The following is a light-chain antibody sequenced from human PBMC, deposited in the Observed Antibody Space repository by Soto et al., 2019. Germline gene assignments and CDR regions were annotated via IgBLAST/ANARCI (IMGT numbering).Light chain of an antibody. CDR1: QGIRNF. CDR2: AAS. J-gene: IGKJ3*01. Sequence: DIQMTQSPTSLSASVGDRVTITCRASQGIRNFVAWYQQKPGKAPKLLIYAASTLQSGVPSRFSGSGSGTDFTITSNSLQPEDVATYSCQKYSSVPVFGPGTKVEIK. V-gene: IGKV1-27*01. CDR3: QKYSSVPV.